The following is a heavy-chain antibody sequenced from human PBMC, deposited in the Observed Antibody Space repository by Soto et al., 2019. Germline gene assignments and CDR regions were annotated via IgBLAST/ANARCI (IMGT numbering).Heavy chain of an antibody. V-gene: IGHV1-69*13. CDR2: IIPVFGTT. D-gene: IGHD3-16*01. J-gene: IGHJ4*02. CDR1: GGLFSSFA. Sequence: SVKVSCKDSGGLFSSFAISWVRQAPGQGLEWMGGIIPVFGTTNYAQKFQGRVTITADESTNTAYMELSSLTSDDTAMYYCARGGGPYVWFNEFWGQGTQVTVT. CDR3: ARGGGPYVWFNEF.